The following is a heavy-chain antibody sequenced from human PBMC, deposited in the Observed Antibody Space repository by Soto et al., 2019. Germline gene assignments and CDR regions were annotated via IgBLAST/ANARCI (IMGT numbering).Heavy chain of an antibody. CDR1: GFSLTTSGVG. V-gene: IGHV2-5*02. Sequence: QITLNESGPTQVKPRQTLTLTCTFSGFSLTTSGVGVGGIRQSPGKAPEWLALIYWDDDKRYSPSLKSRLTITKDTSKNQVALTMADLDPADTATYYCAHRVLRTVFGLVTTTAIYFDFWGQGTPVAVSS. CDR3: AHRVLRTVFGLVTTTAIYFDF. CDR2: IYWDDDK. D-gene: IGHD3-3*01. J-gene: IGHJ4*02.